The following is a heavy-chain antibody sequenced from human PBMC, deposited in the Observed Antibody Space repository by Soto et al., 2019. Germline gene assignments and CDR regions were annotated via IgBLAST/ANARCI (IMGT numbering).Heavy chain of an antibody. D-gene: IGHD2-15*01. CDR1: GSTFRNYA. CDR3: ARGDREDIAVVIGVRPGEYGVDV. J-gene: IGHJ6*02. Sequence: QVQLVESGGGVVQPGRSLRLSCAASGSTFRNYAMHWVRQAPGKGVECVAVISYDGGNKFYRDYVKGRFTISRDNSKNTLYLQINSLRYEDTAVYYCARGDREDIAVVIGVRPGEYGVDVWGQGTTVTVSS. CDR2: ISYDGGNK. V-gene: IGHV3-30-3*01.